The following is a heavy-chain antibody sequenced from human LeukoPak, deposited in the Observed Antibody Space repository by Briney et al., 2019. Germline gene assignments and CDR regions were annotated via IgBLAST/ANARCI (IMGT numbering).Heavy chain of an antibody. D-gene: IGHD2-8*02. V-gene: IGHV1-2*02. CDR1: GYTYTCYY. CDR3: ARRLEVSEDWFDP. Sequence: ASVKVSCKASGYTYTCYYMHWVGQAPGQGREWMGWINPNSGGRNYAQKFQGRVSMTRETYISTAYMELSRLRSDDTAVYYCARRLEVSEDWFDPWGQGTLVTVSS. J-gene: IGHJ5*02. CDR2: INPNSGGR.